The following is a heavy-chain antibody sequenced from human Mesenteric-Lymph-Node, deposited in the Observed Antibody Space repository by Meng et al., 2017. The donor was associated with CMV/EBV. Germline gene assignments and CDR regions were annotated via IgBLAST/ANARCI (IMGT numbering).Heavy chain of an antibody. CDR1: GFTFSSYS. Sequence: GESLKISCAASGFTFSSYSMNWVRQAPGKGLEWVSSISSSSSYIYYADSVKGRFTISRDNSKNTLYLQMNSLRAEDTAVYYCARTIPPDYWGQGTLVTVSS. J-gene: IGHJ4*02. V-gene: IGHV3-21*01. D-gene: IGHD3-3*01. CDR2: ISSSSSYI. CDR3: ARTIPPDY.